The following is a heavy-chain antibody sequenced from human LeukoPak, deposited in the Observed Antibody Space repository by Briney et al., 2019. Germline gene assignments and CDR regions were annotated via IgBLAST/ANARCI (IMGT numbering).Heavy chain of an antibody. D-gene: IGHD3-3*01. Sequence: GGSLRLSCAASGFTFSDSYMTWIRQSPGKGLEWVSYISNSGSSIYYADSVKGRFTTSRDNAKSSLYLQMNSLRAEDTAVYYCARETYCDFWSGYYAAYYFDYWGQGTLVTVSS. CDR3: ARETYCDFWSGYYAAYYFDY. CDR1: GFTFSDSY. CDR2: ISNSGSSI. J-gene: IGHJ4*02. V-gene: IGHV3-11*04.